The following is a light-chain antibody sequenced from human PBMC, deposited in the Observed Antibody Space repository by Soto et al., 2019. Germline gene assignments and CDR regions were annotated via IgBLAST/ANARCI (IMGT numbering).Light chain of an antibody. Sequence: EFVLTQSPGTLSLSPGERATLSCRASQSVSSSYLAWYQQKPGQAPRLLIYGASSRATGIPDRFSGSGSGTDFTLTISRLEPEDFAVYYCQQYGSSSTFGQGTKVEIK. CDR2: GAS. V-gene: IGKV3-20*01. CDR1: QSVSSSY. CDR3: QQYGSSST. J-gene: IGKJ1*01.